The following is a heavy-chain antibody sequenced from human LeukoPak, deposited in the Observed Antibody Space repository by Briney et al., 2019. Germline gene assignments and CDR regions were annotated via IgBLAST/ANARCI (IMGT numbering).Heavy chain of an antibody. J-gene: IGHJ4*02. CDR1: AGTFSSYA. CDR2: IIPIFGPA. D-gene: IGHD6-13*01. Sequence: SVMLSCMASAGTFSSYAISWVRHAPGQGLEWMGRIIPIFGPANYAQKFQGRVTITADKSTSTAYMELSSLRSEDTAVYYCARDRGYSSSWYDPSYFDYWGQGTLVTVSS. V-gene: IGHV1-69*06. CDR3: ARDRGYSSSWYDPSYFDY.